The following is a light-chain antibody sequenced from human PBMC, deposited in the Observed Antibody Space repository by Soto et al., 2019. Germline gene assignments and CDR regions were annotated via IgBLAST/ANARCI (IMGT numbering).Light chain of an antibody. Sequence: EIVLTQSPGTLSLSPGERATLSCRASQYVNTNYLAWYQRKPGQAPRLLIYGASSRAPGIPDRFGGSGSGTDFTLTISRLEPEDCAVYYCQEYGVSRAFGQGTKVEI. CDR3: QEYGVSRA. CDR2: GAS. V-gene: IGKV3-20*01. J-gene: IGKJ1*01. CDR1: QYVNTNY.